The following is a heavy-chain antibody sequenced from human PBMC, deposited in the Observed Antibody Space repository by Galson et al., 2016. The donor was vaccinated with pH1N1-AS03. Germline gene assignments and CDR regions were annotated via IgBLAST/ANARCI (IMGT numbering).Heavy chain of an antibody. CDR2: ISAYSGAT. V-gene: IGHV1-18*01. CDR3: ARDRLPTGTLDY. CDR1: GYTFNLYG. Sequence: SVKVSCKASGYTFNLYGTSWVRQAPGQGLEWLGWISAYSGATHYAQNFQGRVSMTTDTSTSTAYMELRSLGSDDTAVYFCARDRLPTGTLDYRGQGTPVIVSS. J-gene: IGHJ4*02. D-gene: IGHD1-1*01.